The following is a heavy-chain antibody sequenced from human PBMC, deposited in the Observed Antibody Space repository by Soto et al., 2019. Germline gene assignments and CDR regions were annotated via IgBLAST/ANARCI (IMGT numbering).Heavy chain of an antibody. Sequence: PXGTLSLTCDVSGAYVPTYYWSWIRQSPGKGLEWIGYISNSGNTNYNASLKSRVTISLDTSNNHFSLKLRSVTAGDTAVYYCARRSSTWYSWLDPWGQGTLVTVSS. V-gene: IGHV4-59*02. D-gene: IGHD6-13*01. J-gene: IGHJ5*02. CDR2: ISNSGNT. CDR1: GAYVPTYY. CDR3: ARRSSTWYSWLDP.